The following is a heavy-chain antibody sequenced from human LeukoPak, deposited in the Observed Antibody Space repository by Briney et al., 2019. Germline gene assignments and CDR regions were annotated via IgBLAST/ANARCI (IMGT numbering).Heavy chain of an antibody. J-gene: IGHJ5*01. CDR1: GYTFTGHY. CDR2: INPDSGGS. CDR3: ARDPGWGIPDGWFDS. Sequence: ASVKVSCKASGYTFTGHYIHWVRQAPGQGLQWMGWINPDSGGSDSAQNLQGRVTMTSDTSITTAYLELSGLRSDDTAVYYCARDPGWGIPDGWFDSWGQGTLVTVSS. V-gene: IGHV1-2*02. D-gene: IGHD3-16*01.